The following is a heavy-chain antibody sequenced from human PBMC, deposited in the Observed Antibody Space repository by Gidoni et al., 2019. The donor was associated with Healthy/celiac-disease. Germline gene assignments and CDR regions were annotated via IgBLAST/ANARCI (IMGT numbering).Heavy chain of an antibody. CDR3: ARDLIAVAGRGFDY. J-gene: IGHJ4*02. D-gene: IGHD6-19*01. V-gene: IGHV4-61*02. CDR2: ICTSGST. Sequence: TVSGGSISSGSYYWSWIRQPAGKGLEWIGRICTSGSTNYNPSLKSRVTISVDTSKNQFSLKLSSVTAADTAVYYCARDLIAVAGRGFDYWGQGTLVTVSS. CDR1: GGSISSGSYY.